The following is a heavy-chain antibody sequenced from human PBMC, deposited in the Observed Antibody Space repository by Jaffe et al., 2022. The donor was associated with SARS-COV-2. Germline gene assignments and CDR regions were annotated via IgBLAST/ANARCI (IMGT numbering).Heavy chain of an antibody. CDR2: ITTGGDHT. D-gene: IGHD2-2*01. V-gene: IGHV3-23*04. CDR1: GFTFGNSN. J-gene: IGHJ4*02. Sequence: EVRLVESGGGLVQPGGSLRLSCAVSGFTFGNSNMAWVRQAPGKGLQWVSSITTGGDHTYYADSVKGRFTISRDNSQNTLYLQMNSLRAEDTAVYYCAKSIGRGSISGDGSYWGQGTLVTVSS. CDR3: AKSIGRGSISGDGSY.